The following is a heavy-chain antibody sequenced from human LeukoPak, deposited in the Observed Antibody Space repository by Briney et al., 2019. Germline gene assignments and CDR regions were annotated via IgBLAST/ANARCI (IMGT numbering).Heavy chain of an antibody. CDR1: GFTFSSYA. CDR3: ARGIGWHENGYFDY. Sequence: GRSLRLSCAASGFTFSSYAMHWVRQAPGKGLEWVAVISYDGSNKYYADSVKGRFTISRDNSKNALYLQMNSLRAEDTAVYYCARGIGWHENGYFDYWGQGTLVTVSS. J-gene: IGHJ4*02. CDR2: ISYDGSNK. D-gene: IGHD2-15*01. V-gene: IGHV3-30-3*01.